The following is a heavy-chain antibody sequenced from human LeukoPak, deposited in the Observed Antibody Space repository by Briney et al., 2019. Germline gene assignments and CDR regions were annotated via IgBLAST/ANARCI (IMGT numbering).Heavy chain of an antibody. CDR2: ISSSSSYI. D-gene: IGHD5-12*01. J-gene: IGHJ4*02. CDR1: GFTFSSYS. Sequence: GGSLRLSCAASGFTFSSYSMNWVRQAPGKGLEWVSSISSSSSYIYYADSVKGRFTISRDNSKNTLYLQMNSQKAEDTAVYYCARSGYVSYFDYWGQGTLVTVSS. V-gene: IGHV3-21*01. CDR3: ARSGYVSYFDY.